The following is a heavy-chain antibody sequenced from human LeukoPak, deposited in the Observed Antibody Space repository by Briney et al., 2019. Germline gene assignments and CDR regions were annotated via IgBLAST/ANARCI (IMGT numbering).Heavy chain of an antibody. D-gene: IGHD6-13*01. J-gene: IGHJ4*02. CDR3: ARDTAAENRGFDY. CDR2: IHTSGTT. V-gene: IGHV4-4*07. Sequence: PSETLSLTCTVSGGSISSYYWSWIRQLAGKGLEWIGRIHTSGTTNYNPSLKSRVTMSLDTSKNQFSLKLSSVTAADTAVYYCARDTAAENRGFDYWGQGTLVTVSS. CDR1: GGSISSYY.